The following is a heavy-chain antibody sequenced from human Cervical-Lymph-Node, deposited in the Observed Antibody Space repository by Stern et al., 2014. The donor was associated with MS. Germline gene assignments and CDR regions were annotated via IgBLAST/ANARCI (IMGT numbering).Heavy chain of an antibody. CDR3: ASVAVAGTGDQHYYYGLDV. CDR1: GFTFRTYT. CDR2: ISARSADI. J-gene: IGHJ6*02. D-gene: IGHD6-19*01. Sequence: EVHLVESGGGLVKPGGSLRLSCAASGFTFRTYTMNWVRQAPGKGLEWISSISARSADINYADSVKGRFTISRDNAKKSLFLQMNSLRVEDTAVYYCASVAVAGTGDQHYYYGLDVWGQGTTVTVSS. V-gene: IGHV3-21*01.